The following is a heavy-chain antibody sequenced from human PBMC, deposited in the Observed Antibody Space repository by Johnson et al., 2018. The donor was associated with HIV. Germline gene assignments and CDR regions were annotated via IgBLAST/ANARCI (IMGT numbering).Heavy chain of an antibody. V-gene: IGHV3-13*01. CDR1: GFTFSSYD. CDR3: ARVEQLGAFDI. J-gene: IGHJ3*02. Sequence: VRLVESGGGLVQPGGSLRLSCAASGFTFSSYDMHWVRQATGKGLEWVSAIGTAGDTYYPGSVKGRFTISRENAKNSLYLQMNSLRAGDTAVYYCARVEQLGAFDIWGQGTMVTVSS. D-gene: IGHD6-6*01. CDR2: IGTAGDT.